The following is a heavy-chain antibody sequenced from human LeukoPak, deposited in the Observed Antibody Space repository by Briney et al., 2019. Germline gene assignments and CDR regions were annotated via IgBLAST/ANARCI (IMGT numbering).Heavy chain of an antibody. CDR1: GYSFTSYW. Sequence: GESLKISCKGSGYSFTSYWIGWVRQMPGKGLEWMGIIYPGDSDTRYSPSFHGQVTISADKSISTAYLQWSSLKASDTAMYYYARMVRGDSYYYYMDVWGKGTTVTVSS. V-gene: IGHV5-51*01. D-gene: IGHD3-10*01. J-gene: IGHJ6*03. CDR3: ARMVRGDSYYYYMDV. CDR2: IYPGDSDT.